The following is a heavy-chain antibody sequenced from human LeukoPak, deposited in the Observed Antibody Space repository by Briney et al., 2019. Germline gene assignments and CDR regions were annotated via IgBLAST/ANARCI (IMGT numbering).Heavy chain of an antibody. V-gene: IGHV3-33*08. D-gene: IGHD1-26*01. CDR3: ARESTALVRVGATTHFDY. Sequence: GGSLRLSCAASGFTFSSYGMHWVRQAPGKGLEWVAVIWFDGNNKYYADSVKGRFTISRDNSKNTLYLQMNSLRAEDTAVYYCARESTALVRVGATTHFDYWGQGTLVTVSS. CDR1: GFTFSSYG. J-gene: IGHJ4*02. CDR2: IWFDGNNK.